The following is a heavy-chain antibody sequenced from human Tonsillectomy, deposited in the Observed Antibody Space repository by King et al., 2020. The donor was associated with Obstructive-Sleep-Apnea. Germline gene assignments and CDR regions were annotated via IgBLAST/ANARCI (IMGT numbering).Heavy chain of an antibody. Sequence: VQLVESGGGLGQPGGSLRLSCAASGITFSSYAMSWVRQAPGKGLEWVSAISGTGGSTYYADSVKGRFTISRDNFKNTLYLQMNSLRAEDTAMYYCAKDPSPSWYGMDVWGQGTMVTVSS. J-gene: IGHJ6*02. CDR2: ISGTGGST. CDR3: AKDPSPSWYGMDV. CDR1: GITFSSYA. V-gene: IGHV3-23*04.